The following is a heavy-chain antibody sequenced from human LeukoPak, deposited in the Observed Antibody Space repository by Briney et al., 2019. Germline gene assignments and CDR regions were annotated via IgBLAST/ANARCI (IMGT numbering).Heavy chain of an antibody. D-gene: IGHD6-13*01. CDR2: ISGSGGST. V-gene: IGHV3-23*01. CDR3: AKAKIVAAVHWFDP. Sequence: PRGSLRLSCAASGFTFSSYAMSWVRQAPGKGLEWVSAISGSGGSTYYADSVKGRFTISRDNSKNTLYLQMNSLRAEDTAIYYCAKAKIVAAVHWFDPWGQGTLVTVSS. CDR1: GFTFSSYA. J-gene: IGHJ5*02.